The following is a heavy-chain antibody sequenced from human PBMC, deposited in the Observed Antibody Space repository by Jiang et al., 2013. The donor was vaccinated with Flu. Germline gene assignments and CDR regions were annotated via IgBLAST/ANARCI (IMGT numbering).Heavy chain of an antibody. CDR1: GGTFSSYA. Sequence: GAEVKKPGSSVKVSCKASGGTFSSYAISWVRQAPGQGLEWMGGIIPILGIANYAQKFQGRVTITADKSTSTAYMELSSLRSEDTAVYYCARDQRVRGVVKIYFDYWGQGTLVTVSS. D-gene: IGHD3-10*01. CDR2: IIPILGIA. CDR3: ARDQRVRGVVKIYFDY. V-gene: IGHV1-69*10. J-gene: IGHJ4*02.